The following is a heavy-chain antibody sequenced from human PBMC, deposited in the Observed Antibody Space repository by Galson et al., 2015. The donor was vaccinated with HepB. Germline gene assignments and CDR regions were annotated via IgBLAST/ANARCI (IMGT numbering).Heavy chain of an antibody. CDR2: IYSGGSA. CDR1: GFTVSSNY. V-gene: IGHV3-53*04. J-gene: IGHJ4*02. CDR3: ASGPRGGATLY. D-gene: IGHD1-26*01. Sequence: SLRLSCAASGFTVSSNYMSWVRQAPGKGLEWVSVIYSGGSAYSADSVKGRFTISRYHSKNTLYLQMNSLRVEDTAVYYCASGPRGGATLYWGQGTQVTVSS.